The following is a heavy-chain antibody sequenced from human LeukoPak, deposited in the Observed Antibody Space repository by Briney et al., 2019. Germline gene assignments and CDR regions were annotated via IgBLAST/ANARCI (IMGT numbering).Heavy chain of an antibody. CDR3: ARETSGSYSGDWLDP. CDR2: SSGDGSNI. CDR1: GFSFSSYW. J-gene: IGHJ5*02. D-gene: IGHD1-26*01. Sequence: GGSLRLSCAASGFSFSSYWMHWVRQAPGKGLVWVSRSSGDGSNIRYADSVKGRFTISRDNAKNTLYLQMNSLRAGDTAVYFCARETSGSYSGDWLDPWGQGTLVTVSS. V-gene: IGHV3-74*01.